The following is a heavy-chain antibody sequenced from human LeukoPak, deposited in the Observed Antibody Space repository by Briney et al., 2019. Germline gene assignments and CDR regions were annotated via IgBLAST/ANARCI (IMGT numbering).Heavy chain of an antibody. D-gene: IGHD1-26*01. J-gene: IGHJ5*02. V-gene: IGHV4-39*01. CDR3: ARVTDAYIVGATISWFDP. CDR1: GGSIRSVSYY. CDR2: IYYSGTA. Sequence: SETLSLTCSVSGGSIRSVSYYWGWIRQPPGKGLEWIGSIYYSGTAYYNPSLESRVTISVDTSMHQFSLKLSSVTAADTAVYYCARVTDAYIVGATISWFDPWGQGTLVTVSS.